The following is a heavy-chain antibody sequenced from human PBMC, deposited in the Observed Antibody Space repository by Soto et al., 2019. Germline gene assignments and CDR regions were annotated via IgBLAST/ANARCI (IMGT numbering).Heavy chain of an antibody. CDR3: ARRAETNGWNGFGADKYYFDF. J-gene: IGHJ4*01. D-gene: IGHD1-1*01. Sequence: QVQLVQSGAEVRKPGASVKVSCEASGYTFTSYDIYWVRQATGQGLEWMGWMNPNTGNSAYAQKFQGRVTVTSDTSINTVHMELSSLRSEDTAVYYCARRAETNGWNGFGADKYYFDFWGHGTLVTVSS. V-gene: IGHV1-8*01. CDR1: GYTFTSYD. CDR2: MNPNTGNS.